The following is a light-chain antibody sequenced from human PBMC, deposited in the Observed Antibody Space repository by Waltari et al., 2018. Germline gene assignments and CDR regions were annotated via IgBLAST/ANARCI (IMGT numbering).Light chain of an antibody. CDR1: QSVDYK. CDR3: QQYDSWPQT. Sequence: EVVMTQSPATLSVSPGERATLFCRTSQSVDYKLAWYQHKPGQAPRLLIYDISTRIPGIPARFSGGGAGTLFTLTISSLQSEDFEVYYCQQYDSWPQTFGGGTKVELK. V-gene: IGKV3-15*01. CDR2: DIS. J-gene: IGKJ4*01.